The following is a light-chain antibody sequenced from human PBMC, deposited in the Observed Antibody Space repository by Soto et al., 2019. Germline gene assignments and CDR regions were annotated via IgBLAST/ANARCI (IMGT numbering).Light chain of an antibody. CDR1: QSVSSSY. CDR3: QQYDSSPIT. CDR2: GAS. V-gene: IGKV3-20*01. J-gene: IGKJ5*01. Sequence: EIVLTQSPGTLSLSPGERATLSCRASQSVSSSYLAWYQQKPGQAPRLLIYGASIRATGIPDRFSGSGSGTDFTFTFSRLEPEDFAGYYCQQYDSSPITFGQGTRLEIK.